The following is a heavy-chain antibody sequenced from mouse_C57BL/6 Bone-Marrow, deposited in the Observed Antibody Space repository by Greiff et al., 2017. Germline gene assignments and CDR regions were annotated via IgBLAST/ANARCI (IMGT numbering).Heavy chain of an antibody. J-gene: IGHJ4*01. CDR3: ASLGDYYGSIYDAMGY. CDR1: GYTFTSYW. Sequence: QVQLKQPGTELVKPGASVKLSCKASGYTFTSYWMHWVKQRPGQGLEWIGNINPSNGGTNYNEKFKSKATLTVDKSSSTAYMQLSSLTSEDSAVYYCASLGDYYGSIYDAMGYWGQGTSVTVSS. CDR2: INPSNGGT. D-gene: IGHD1-1*01. V-gene: IGHV1-53*01.